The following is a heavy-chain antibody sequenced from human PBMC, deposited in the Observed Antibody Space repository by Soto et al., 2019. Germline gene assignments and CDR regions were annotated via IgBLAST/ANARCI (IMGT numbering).Heavy chain of an antibody. D-gene: IGHD6-13*01. CDR3: ARDSGAAGTGYYYYGMDV. CDR1: GGSISSGGYS. Sequence: KPSETLSLTCAVSGGSISSGGYSWSWIRQPPGKGLEWIGYIYHSGSTYYNPSLKSRVTISVDRSKNQFSLKPSSVTAADTAVYYCARDSGAAGTGYYYYGMDVWGQGTKVTVSS. V-gene: IGHV4-30-2*01. J-gene: IGHJ6*02. CDR2: IYHSGST.